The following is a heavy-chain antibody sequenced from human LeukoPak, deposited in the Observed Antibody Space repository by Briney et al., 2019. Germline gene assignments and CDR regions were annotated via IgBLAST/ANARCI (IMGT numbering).Heavy chain of an antibody. CDR2: IYYSGST. J-gene: IGHJ4*02. CDR3: AGPFTAARPVDY. D-gene: IGHD6-6*01. V-gene: IGHV4-59*05. Sequence: SETLSLTCTVSGGSISSYYWSWIRQPPGKGLEWIGSIYYSGSTYYNPSLKSRVTISVDTSKNQFSLKLSSVTAADTAVYYCAGPFTAARPVDYWGQGTLVTVSS. CDR1: GGSISSYY.